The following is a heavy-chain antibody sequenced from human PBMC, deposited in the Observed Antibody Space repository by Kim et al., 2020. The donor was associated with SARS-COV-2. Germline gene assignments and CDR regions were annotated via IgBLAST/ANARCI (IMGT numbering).Heavy chain of an antibody. CDR1: GFTFSSYG. V-gene: IGHV3-30*18. D-gene: IGHD6-13*01. Sequence: GGSLRLSCAASGFTFSSYGMHWVRQAPGKGLEWVAVISDDGSNKYYADSVKGRFTISRDNSKNTLYLQMNSLRAEDTAVYYCAKDSKTGYSSSWSPFRGGYHWNDGSGLDYWGQGTLVTVSS. CDR3: AKDSKTGYSSSWSPFRGGYHWNDGSGLDY. CDR2: ISDDGSNK. J-gene: IGHJ4*02.